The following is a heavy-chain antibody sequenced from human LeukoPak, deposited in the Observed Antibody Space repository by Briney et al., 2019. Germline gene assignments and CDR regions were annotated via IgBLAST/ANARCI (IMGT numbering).Heavy chain of an antibody. J-gene: IGHJ6*02. Sequence: GGSLRLSCAASGFTFSSYAMSWVRQAPGKGLEWVSTISGSGGSTYYADSVKGRFTISRDNSKNTLYLQMNSLRAEDTAVYYCAKDWAAAGTFYYYYYGMDVWGQGTTVTVSS. CDR1: GFTFSSYA. D-gene: IGHD6-13*01. CDR3: AKDWAAAGTFYYYYYGMDV. CDR2: ISGSGGST. V-gene: IGHV3-23*01.